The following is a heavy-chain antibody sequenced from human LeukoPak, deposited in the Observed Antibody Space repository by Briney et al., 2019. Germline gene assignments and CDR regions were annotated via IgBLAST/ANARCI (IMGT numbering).Heavy chain of an antibody. Sequence: GGSLRLSCAASGFTVSSNYMSWVRQAPGKGLVWVSGIKTDGISANYMDSVKGRLTISRDNAKNTLFLQMNSLRAEDTAVYYCARSRFCTSGGCYYDYWGQGILVTVSS. D-gene: IGHD2-8*01. J-gene: IGHJ4*02. CDR2: IKTDGISA. V-gene: IGHV3-74*01. CDR3: ARSRFCTSGGCYYDY. CDR1: GFTVSSNY.